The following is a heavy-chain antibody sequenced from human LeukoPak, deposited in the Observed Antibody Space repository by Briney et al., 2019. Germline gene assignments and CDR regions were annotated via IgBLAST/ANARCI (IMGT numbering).Heavy chain of an antibody. CDR1: GFTFSSYE. CDR2: ISSSGSTI. J-gene: IGHJ6*02. D-gene: IGHD3-22*01. CDR3: ARDELDYYDSSGFYYGMDV. Sequence: GGSLRLSCAASGFTFSSYEMNWLRQAPGKGLEWVSYISSSGSTIYYADSVKVRFTISRDHAKNSLYLQMNSLRVEDTAVYYCARDELDYYDSSGFYYGMDVWGQGTTVTVSS. V-gene: IGHV3-48*03.